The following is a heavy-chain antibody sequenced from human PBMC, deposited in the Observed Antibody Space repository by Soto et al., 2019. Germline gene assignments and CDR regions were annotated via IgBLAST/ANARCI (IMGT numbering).Heavy chain of an antibody. V-gene: IGHV1-46*01. CDR3: ARVLNIAKLLNSFSYDGMDV. J-gene: IGHJ6*02. CDR2: INPSGGST. CDR1: GYTFTSYY. D-gene: IGHD1-26*01. Sequence: GASVKVSCKASGYTFTSYYMHWVRQAPGQGLEWMGIINPSGGSTSYAQKFQGRVTMTRDMSTSTVYMELSSLRSEDTAVYYCARVLNIAKLLNSFSYDGMDVWGQGTTVTVSS.